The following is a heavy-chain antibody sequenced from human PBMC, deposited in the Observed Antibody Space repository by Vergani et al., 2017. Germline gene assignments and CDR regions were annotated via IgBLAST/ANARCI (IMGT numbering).Heavy chain of an antibody. V-gene: IGHV4-59*01. CDR1: GGSISSYY. J-gene: IGHJ5*02. CDR2: IYYSGRT. CDR3: ARDRADYYDSSGYYYRRFDP. Sequence: QVQLQESGPGLVKPSQTLSLTCTVSGGSISSYYWSWIRQPPGKGLEWIGYIYYSGRTNYNPSLKSRVTISVDTSKNQFSLKLSSVTAADTAVYYCARDRADYYDSSGYYYRRFDPWGQGTLVTVSS. D-gene: IGHD3-22*01.